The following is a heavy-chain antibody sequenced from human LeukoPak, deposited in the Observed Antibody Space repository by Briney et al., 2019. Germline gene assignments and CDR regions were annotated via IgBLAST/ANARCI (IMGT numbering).Heavy chain of an antibody. D-gene: IGHD3-9*01. CDR3: ARERDSRVDWLLPNYYYYYGMDV. Sequence: GASVKVSCKASGYTFTSYYMHWVRQAPGQGLEWMGWINPNSGGTNYAQKFQGWVTMTRDTSISTAYMELSRLRSDDTAVYYCARERDSRVDWLLPNYYYYYGMDVWGRGTTVTVSS. J-gene: IGHJ6*02. CDR2: INPNSGGT. V-gene: IGHV1-2*04. CDR1: GYTFTSYY.